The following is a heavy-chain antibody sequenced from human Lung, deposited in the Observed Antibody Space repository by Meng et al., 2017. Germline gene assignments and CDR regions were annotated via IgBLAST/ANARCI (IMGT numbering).Heavy chain of an antibody. D-gene: IGHD3-22*01. CDR2: ISVYDGNT. V-gene: IGHV1-18*01. CDR3: ARDAARHSSGYFLSGFDL. J-gene: IGHJ5*02. Sequence: QVQLVQSGAEVKKPGAAVKVSCKASGYTFINYGVVWVRQAPGQGPEWMGWISVYDGNTHYAQRLQDRVTMTTDTSTSTAYMELRSLRSDDTAVYYCARDAARHSSGYFLSGFDLWGQGTLVTVSS. CDR1: GYTFINYG.